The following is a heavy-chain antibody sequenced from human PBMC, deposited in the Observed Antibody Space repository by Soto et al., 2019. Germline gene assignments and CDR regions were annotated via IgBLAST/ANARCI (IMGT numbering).Heavy chain of an antibody. CDR1: GGTFSSYA. D-gene: IGHD5-18*01. V-gene: IGHV1-69*12. J-gene: IGHJ6*02. CDR2: IIPIFGTA. Sequence: QVQLVQSGAEVKKPGSSVKVSCKASGGTFSSYAISWVRQAPGQGLEWMGGIIPIFGTANYAQKFQGRVTITADEATITAYMELSSLRSEATAVYYCARDGVQLSPIYYYGMDVWGQGTTVTVSS. CDR3: ARDGVQLSPIYYYGMDV.